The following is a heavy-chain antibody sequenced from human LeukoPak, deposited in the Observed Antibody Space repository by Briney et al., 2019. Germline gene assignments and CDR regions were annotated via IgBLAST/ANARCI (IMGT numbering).Heavy chain of an antibody. V-gene: IGHV4-4*07. CDR1: GGSVRSYW. Sequence: KPSETLSLTYDVSGGSVRSYWWGWVRQPAGKGLEWLGRIYSTGSTRFNPSLKSRLTLSIDTSTNQFSLKLTSVTAADTAVYFCARQGYTVSYYFLDYCSQGTLFTVSS. D-gene: IGHD1-26*01. CDR2: IYSTGST. J-gene: IGHJ4*02. CDR3: ARQGYTVSYYFLDY.